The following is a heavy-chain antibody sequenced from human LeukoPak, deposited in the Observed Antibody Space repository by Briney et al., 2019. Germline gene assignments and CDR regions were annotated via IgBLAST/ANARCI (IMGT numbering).Heavy chain of an antibody. CDR3: ARGQQWLAY. D-gene: IGHD6-19*01. CDR2: IYHSGST. J-gene: IGHJ4*02. CDR1: GGSISSGGYS. V-gene: IGHV4-30-2*01. Sequence: SETLSLTCAVSGGSISSGGYSWSWIRQPPGKGLEWIGYIYHSGSTYYNPSLKSRVTISVDRSKNQLSLKLSSVTAADTAVYYCARGQQWLAYWGQGTLVTVSS.